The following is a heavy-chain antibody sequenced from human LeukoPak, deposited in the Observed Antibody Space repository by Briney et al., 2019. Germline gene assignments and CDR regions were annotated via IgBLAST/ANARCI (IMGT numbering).Heavy chain of an antibody. D-gene: IGHD4-17*01. CDR3: ASSATVTTPYYFDY. J-gene: IGHJ4*02. V-gene: IGHV3-21*01. Sequence: PGGSLRLSCAASGFTFSSYSMNWVRQAPGKGLEWVSSISSSSSYIYYADSVKGRFTISRDNAKNSLYLQMNSLRAEDTAVYYCASSATVTTPYYFDYWGQGTLVTVSS. CDR2: ISSSSSYI. CDR1: GFTFSSYS.